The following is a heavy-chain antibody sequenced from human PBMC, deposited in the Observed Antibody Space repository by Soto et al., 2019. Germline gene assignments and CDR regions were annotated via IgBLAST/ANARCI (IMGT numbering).Heavy chain of an antibody. V-gene: IGHV4-59*01. J-gene: IGHJ2*01. D-gene: IGHD3-16*01. CDR2: IYYSGST. CDR1: GGSISSYY. Sequence: SETLSLTCTVSGGSISSYYWSWIRQPPGKGLEWIGYIYYSGSTNYNPSLKSRVTISVDTSKNQFSLKLSSVTAADTAVYYCARYVRDLNWYFDLWGRGTLVTVSS. CDR3: ARYVRDLNWYFDL.